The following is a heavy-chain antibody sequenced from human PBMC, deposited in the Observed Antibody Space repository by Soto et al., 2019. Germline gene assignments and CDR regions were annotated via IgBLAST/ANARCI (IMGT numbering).Heavy chain of an antibody. CDR1: GFTFSSYA. V-gene: IGHV3-23*01. CDR2: VSGSGGST. D-gene: IGHD6-13*01. CDR3: ARRGPGTYFDY. Sequence: EVQLLESGGGLVQPGGSLRLSYAASGFTFSSYAMRWVRQAPGKGLEWVSAVSGSGGSTYYADSVKGRFTISRDNSENTLYLQMNSLRAEDTAVYYCARRGPGTYFDYWGQGTLVTVSS. J-gene: IGHJ4*02.